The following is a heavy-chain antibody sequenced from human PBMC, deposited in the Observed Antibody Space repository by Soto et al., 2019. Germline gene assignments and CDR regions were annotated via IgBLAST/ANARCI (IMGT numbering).Heavy chain of an antibody. D-gene: IGHD2-2*01. J-gene: IGHJ4*02. CDR3: ARSRVVPAATLDY. V-gene: IGHV4-39*01. Sequence: QLQLQESGPGLVKPSETLSLTCTVSGGSISSSSYYWGWIHQPPGKGLEWIGSIYYSGSTYYNPSLKSRVTMAVDTSKNQFSLKLSSVTAADTAVYYCARSRVVPAATLDYWGQGTLVTVSS. CDR1: GGSISSSSYY. CDR2: IYYSGST.